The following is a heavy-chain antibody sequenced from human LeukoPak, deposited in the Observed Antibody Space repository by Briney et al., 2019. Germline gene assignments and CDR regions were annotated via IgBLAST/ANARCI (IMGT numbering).Heavy chain of an antibody. D-gene: IGHD2-2*01. CDR1: GGSFSGYY. J-gene: IGHJ6*03. V-gene: IGHV4-34*01. CDR2: INHSGST. Sequence: GSLRLSCAVYGGSFSGYYWSWIRQPPGKGLEWIGEINHSGSTNYNPSLKSRVTISVDTSKNQFSLKLSSVTAADTAVYYCARVIAEVVPAAMGYYYYYMDVWGKGTTVTVSS. CDR3: ARVIAEVVPAAMGYYYYYMDV.